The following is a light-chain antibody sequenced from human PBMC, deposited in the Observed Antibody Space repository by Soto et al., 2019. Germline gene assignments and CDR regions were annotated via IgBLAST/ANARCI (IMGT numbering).Light chain of an antibody. V-gene: IGLV2-14*01. Sequence: QSALTQPASVSASPGQSITISCTATGSDVGYFKYDSWYQQQTGKAPKLIIYEVNKLPSGISNRFSGSKSGTTASLTISGLQTEDEAYYYCGSFIHVWVFGGGTKLTVL. J-gene: IGLJ3*02. CDR1: GSDVGYFKY. CDR2: EVN. CDR3: GSFIHVWV.